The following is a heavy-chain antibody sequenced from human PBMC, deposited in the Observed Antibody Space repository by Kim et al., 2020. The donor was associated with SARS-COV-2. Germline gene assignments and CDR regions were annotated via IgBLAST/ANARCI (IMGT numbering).Heavy chain of an antibody. D-gene: IGHD3-10*01. CDR2: IYHSGST. V-gene: IGHV4-4*02. CDR3: ASMGPGSYYNRWDSHGMDV. CDR1: GGSISSSNW. J-gene: IGHJ6*02. Sequence: SETLSLTCAVSGGSISSSNWWSWVRQPPGKGLEWIGEIYHSGSTNYNPSLKSRVTISVDKSKNQFSLKLSSVTAADTAVYYCASMGPGSYYNRWDSHGMDVWGQGTTVTVSS.